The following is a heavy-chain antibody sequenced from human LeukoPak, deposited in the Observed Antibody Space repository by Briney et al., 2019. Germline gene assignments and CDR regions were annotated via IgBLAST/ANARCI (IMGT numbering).Heavy chain of an antibody. D-gene: IGHD6-19*01. CDR2: INHSGST. J-gene: IGHJ6*02. CDR3: VRQSSNYGGMDV. CDR1: GGSFSGYY. V-gene: IGHV4-34*01. Sequence: SETLSLTCAVYGGSFSGYYWSWIRQPPGKGLEWIGEINHSGSTNYNPSLKSRVTISVGTSKNQFSLKLSSVTAADTAVYYCVRQSSNYGGMDVWGQGTTVTVSS.